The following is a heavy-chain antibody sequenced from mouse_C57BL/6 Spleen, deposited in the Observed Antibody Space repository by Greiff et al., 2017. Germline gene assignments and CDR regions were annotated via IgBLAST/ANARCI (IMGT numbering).Heavy chain of an antibody. CDR1: GYTFTDYY. Sequence: VQLQQSGPELVKPGASVKISCKASGYTFTDYYMNWVKQSHGKSLELIGDINPNNGGTSYNQKFKGKATLTVDKSSSTAYMELRSLTSEDSAVYYCARTYYSKDYYAMDYWGQGTSVTVSS. CDR3: ARTYYSKDYYAMDY. J-gene: IGHJ4*01. D-gene: IGHD2-5*01. CDR2: INPNNGGT. V-gene: IGHV1-26*01.